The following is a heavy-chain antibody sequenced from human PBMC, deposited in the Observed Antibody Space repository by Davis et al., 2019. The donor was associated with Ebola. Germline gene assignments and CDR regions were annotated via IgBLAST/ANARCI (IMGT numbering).Heavy chain of an antibody. CDR2: IRSKANSYAT. V-gene: IGHV3-73*01. Sequence: GESLKISCAASGFTFSSYAMHWVRQASGKGLEWVGRIRSKANSYATAYAASVKGRFTISRDDSKNTAYRQMNSLKTEDTAVYYCTISSSSADYWGQGTLVTVPS. J-gene: IGHJ4*02. D-gene: IGHD6-6*01. CDR3: TISSSSADY. CDR1: GFTFSSYA.